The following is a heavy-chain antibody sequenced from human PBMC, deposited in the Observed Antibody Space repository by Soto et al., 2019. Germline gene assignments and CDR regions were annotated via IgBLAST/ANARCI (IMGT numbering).Heavy chain of an antibody. Sequence: LSLTCAVSGGSISSSNWWSWVRQPPGKGLEWIGEIYHSGSTNYNPSLKSRVTISVDKSKNQFSLKLSSVTAADTAVYYCTVAARNSGLHESPAAYYFDYWGQGTLVTVSS. CDR1: GGSISSSNW. V-gene: IGHV4-4*02. J-gene: IGHJ4*02. CDR3: TVAARNSGLHESPAAYYFDY. CDR2: IYHSGST. D-gene: IGHD6-6*01.